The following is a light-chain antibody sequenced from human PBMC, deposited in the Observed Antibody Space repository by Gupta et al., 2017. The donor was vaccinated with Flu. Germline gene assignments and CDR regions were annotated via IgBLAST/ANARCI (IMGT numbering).Light chain of an antibody. CDR2: SAS. J-gene: IGKJ4*01. CDR3: QHENTSPFT. CDR1: QSSTKW. Sequence: PSTLSASVGDRVNITCRARQSSTKWLAWYHQKPGEAPILLIYSASKIDNGVPSRFSGSGSGTEFTLTISRRQPDDFATYYCQHENTSPFTFGRGTKVEIK. V-gene: IGKV1-5*03.